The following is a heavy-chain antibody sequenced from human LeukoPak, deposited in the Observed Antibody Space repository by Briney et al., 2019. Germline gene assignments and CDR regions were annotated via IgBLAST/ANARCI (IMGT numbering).Heavy chain of an antibody. V-gene: IGHV4-59*01. CDR3: ASYGGNTAMGDY. Sequence: PSESLSLTCTVSGGSISSYYWSWIRQPPGKGLEWMGHIYYSGSTNYNPSLKRRVTISVDTSKNQFSLKLSSVTAAATAVYSCASYGGNTAMGDYWGQGTLVTVSS. CDR1: GGSISSYY. D-gene: IGHD5-18*01. J-gene: IGHJ4*02. CDR2: IYYSGST.